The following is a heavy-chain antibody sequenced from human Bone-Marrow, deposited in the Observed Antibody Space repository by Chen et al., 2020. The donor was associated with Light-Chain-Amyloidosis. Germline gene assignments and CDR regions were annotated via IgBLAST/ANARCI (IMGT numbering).Heavy chain of an antibody. CDR2: IDTYGRGT. J-gene: IGHJ3*01. CDR3: ARGGLDHAFDV. Sequence: EVQLVESGGGLVQPGGSLRLSCSASGFTFTTYWMHWVRQAPGRGLVWVSRIDTYGRGTLYAESLKGRFTVPRDNARNPLYLQMNSAGAEDTAVYYCARGGLDHAFDVWGQGTRVTVSS. CDR1: GFTFTTYW. D-gene: IGHD3-9*01. V-gene: IGHV3-74*03.